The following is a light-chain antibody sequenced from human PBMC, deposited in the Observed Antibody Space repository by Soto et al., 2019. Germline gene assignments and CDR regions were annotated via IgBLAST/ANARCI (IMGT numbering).Light chain of an antibody. J-gene: IGKJ4*01. CDR2: MGS. Sequence: DIVMTQSPVSLPVTPGEPASISCRSSQSLLHSHGYTYLDWYLQKPGQSPQLLIYMGSTRASGVPDRFSGSGSGTDVTLKINRVEAEDVGVYYCMQAVQIPLTFGGGTEVEIK. CDR3: MQAVQIPLT. CDR1: QSLLHSHGYTY. V-gene: IGKV2-28*01.